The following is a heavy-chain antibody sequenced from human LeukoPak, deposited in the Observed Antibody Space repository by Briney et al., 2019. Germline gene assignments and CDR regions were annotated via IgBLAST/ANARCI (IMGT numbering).Heavy chain of an antibody. CDR2: INTNTGNP. J-gene: IGHJ6*03. CDR1: GYTFTSYA. D-gene: IGHD3-3*01. V-gene: IGHV7-4-1*02. CDR3: ARSWDFWSGYYTRYYYYYMDV. Sequence: GASVKVSCKASGYTFTSYAMNWVRQAPGQGLEWMGWINTNTGNPTYAQGFTGRFVFSLDTSASTAYLQISSLKAEDTAVYYCARSWDFWSGYYTRYYYYYMDVWGKGTTVTVSS.